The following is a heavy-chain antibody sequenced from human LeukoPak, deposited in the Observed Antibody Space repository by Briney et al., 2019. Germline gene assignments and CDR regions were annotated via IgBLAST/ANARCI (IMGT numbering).Heavy chain of an antibody. CDR3: ARDITTEYYYDSSGYQKGFDY. CDR2: IQQDGSKK. J-gene: IGHJ4*02. V-gene: IGHV3-7*01. Sequence: GGSLRLSCAASGFTFSSYWMSWVRQAPGKGLEWVANIQQDGSKKYYVDSVKGRFTTSRDNAKNSLYLQMNSLRAEDTAVYYCARDITTEYYYDSSGYQKGFDYWGQGTLVTVSS. D-gene: IGHD3-22*01. CDR1: GFTFSSYW.